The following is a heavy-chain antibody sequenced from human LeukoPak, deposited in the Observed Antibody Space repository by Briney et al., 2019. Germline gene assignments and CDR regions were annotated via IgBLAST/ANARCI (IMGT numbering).Heavy chain of an antibody. Sequence: GGSLRLSCAASGFTFSSYGMHWVRQAPGKGLEWVAVISYDGSNKYYADSVKGRFTISRDNSKNTLYLQMNSLRAEDTAVYYCAKDTGYSSSWYSYYYYHYGMDVWGQGTTVTVSS. CDR1: GFTFSSYG. D-gene: IGHD6-13*01. CDR3: AKDTGYSSSWYSYYYYHYGMDV. V-gene: IGHV3-30*18. CDR2: ISYDGSNK. J-gene: IGHJ6*02.